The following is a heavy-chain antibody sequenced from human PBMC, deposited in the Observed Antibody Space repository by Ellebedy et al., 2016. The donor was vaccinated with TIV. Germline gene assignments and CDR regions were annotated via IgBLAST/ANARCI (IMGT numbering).Heavy chain of an antibody. CDR2: IYYSGTT. V-gene: IGHV4-39*02. Sequence: MPSETLSLTCTVSGGSINSSLYYWVWIRQSPGKGLEWIGSIYYSGTTYYNPSLKGRTAISIDPTKSNFSLKLTSVTAADTSFYYWARRSSGSARFDYWGQGAQVIVSS. CDR3: ARRSSGSARFDY. CDR1: GGSINSSLYY. D-gene: IGHD1-26*01. J-gene: IGHJ4*02.